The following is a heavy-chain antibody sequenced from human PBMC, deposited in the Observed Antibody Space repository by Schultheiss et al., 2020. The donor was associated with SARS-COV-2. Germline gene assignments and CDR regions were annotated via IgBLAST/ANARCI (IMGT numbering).Heavy chain of an antibody. Sequence: SQTHSLTCAVSGGSISSYYWSSIRQPPGKGLEWIGYIYYSGSTNYNPSLKSRVTISVDTSKNQFSLKLSSVTAADTAVYYCARADGMDVWGQRTTVTVSS. CDR1: GGSISSYY. V-gene: IGHV4-59*01. CDR2: IYYSGST. J-gene: IGHJ6*02. CDR3: ARADGMDV.